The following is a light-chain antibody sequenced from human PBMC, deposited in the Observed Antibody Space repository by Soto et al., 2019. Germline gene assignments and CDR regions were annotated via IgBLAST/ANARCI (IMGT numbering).Light chain of an antibody. CDR2: DAS. CDR3: QQSSNWPPYT. V-gene: IGKV3-11*01. J-gene: IGKJ2*01. Sequence: EIVLTQSPATLSLSPGERATLSCRASQSVSSSLAWYQQKPGQAPRLLIYDASSRATGIPARFSGSWSGTDFTLTISSLEPEDFAVYYCQQSSNWPPYTFGQGTKLEI. CDR1: QSVSSS.